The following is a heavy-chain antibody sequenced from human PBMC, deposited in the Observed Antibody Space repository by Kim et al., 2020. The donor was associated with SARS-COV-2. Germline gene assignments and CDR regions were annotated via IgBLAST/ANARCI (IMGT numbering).Heavy chain of an antibody. J-gene: IGHJ4*02. V-gene: IGHV3-43*01. D-gene: IGHD3-3*01. CDR3: AKDISYYDFWSGYYGFDY. Sequence: KGRFTISRDNSKNSLYLQMNSLRTEDTALYYCAKDISYYDFWSGYYGFDYWGQGTLVTVSS.